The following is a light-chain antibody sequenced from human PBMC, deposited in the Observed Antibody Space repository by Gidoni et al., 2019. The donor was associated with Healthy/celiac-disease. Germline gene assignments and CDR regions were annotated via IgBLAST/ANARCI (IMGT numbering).Light chain of an antibody. V-gene: IGLV3-19*01. CDR1: SLRSYY. J-gene: IGLJ1*01. Sequence: SSELTQDPAVSVALGQTVGITCQGDSLRSYYASWYQQKPGQAPVLVIYGKNNRPSGIPDRFSGSSSGNTSSFTITGAQAEDEADYYCNSRDSSGNHPYYVFGTGTKVPVL. CDR2: GKN. CDR3: NSRDSSGNHPYYV.